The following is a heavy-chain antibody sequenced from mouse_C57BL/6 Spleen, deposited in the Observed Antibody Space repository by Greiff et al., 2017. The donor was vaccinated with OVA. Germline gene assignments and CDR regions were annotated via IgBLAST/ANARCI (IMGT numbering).Heavy chain of an antibody. V-gene: IGHV1-50*01. CDR3: ARRGYYGLYWYFDV. Sequence: QVQLQQPGAELVKPGASVKLSCKASGYTFTSYWMQWVKQRPGQGLEWIGEIDPSDSYTNYNQKFKGKATLTVDTSSSTAYMQLSSLTSEDSAVYYCARRGYYGLYWYFDVWGTGTTVTVSS. D-gene: IGHD1-1*01. CDR2: IDPSDSYT. J-gene: IGHJ1*03. CDR1: GYTFTSYW.